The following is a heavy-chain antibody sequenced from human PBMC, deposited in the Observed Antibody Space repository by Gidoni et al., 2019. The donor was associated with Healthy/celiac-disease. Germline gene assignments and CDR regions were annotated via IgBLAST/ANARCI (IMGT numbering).Heavy chain of an antibody. Sequence: EVQLVESGGGLVQPGGSLRLSCAASGFTVSRNYMSWVRQAPGKGLEWVSVIYSGGSTYYADSVKGRFTISRDNSKNTLYLQMNSLRAEDTAVYYCARGRGGSGWSRGGYYFDYWGQGTLVTVSS. CDR1: GFTVSRNY. D-gene: IGHD6-19*01. V-gene: IGHV3-66*02. CDR3: ARGRGGSGWSRGGYYFDY. CDR2: IYSGGST. J-gene: IGHJ4*02.